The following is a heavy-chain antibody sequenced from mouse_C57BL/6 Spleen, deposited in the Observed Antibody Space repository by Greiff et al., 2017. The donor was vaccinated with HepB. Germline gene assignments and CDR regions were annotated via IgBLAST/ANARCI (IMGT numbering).Heavy chain of an antibody. D-gene: IGHD2-4*01. CDR3: ARPMINYYAMDY. CDR1: GYTFTSYW. Sequence: VKLQQPGAELVKPGASVKMSCKASGYTFTSYWITWVKQRPGQGLEWIGDIYPGSGSTNYNEKFKSKATLTVDTSSSTAYMQLSSLTSEDSAVYYCARPMINYYAMDYWGQGTSVTVSS. J-gene: IGHJ4*01. V-gene: IGHV1-55*01. CDR2: IYPGSGST.